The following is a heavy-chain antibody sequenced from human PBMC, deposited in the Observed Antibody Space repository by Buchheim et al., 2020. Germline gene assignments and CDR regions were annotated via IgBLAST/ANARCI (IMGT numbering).Heavy chain of an antibody. Sequence: QVQLVQSGAEVKKPGSSVKVSCKGSEGTFNSYAISWVRQAPGQGLEWMGGITPMFDTSNYAQKFQGRVMITADKSTSTASMELNSLRSDDTAVYYCARDAVITSPQNTYYYYYMDVWGKGTT. CDR3: ARDAVITSPQNTYYYYYMDV. J-gene: IGHJ6*03. CDR2: ITPMFDTS. CDR1: EGTFNSYA. V-gene: IGHV1-69*06. D-gene: IGHD3-16*01.